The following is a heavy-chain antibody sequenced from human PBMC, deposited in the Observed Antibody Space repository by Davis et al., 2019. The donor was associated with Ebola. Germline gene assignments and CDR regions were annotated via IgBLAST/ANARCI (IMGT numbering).Heavy chain of an antibody. V-gene: IGHV1-18*01. Sequence: ASVKVSCKTSGYTFTSYGITWVRQAPGQGLEWMGWSSTSNGNTNYAQKLQGRVTMTTDTYTSTAYMELRSLRSDDTAMYYCVRDFWSDDPGYWGQGTLVTVSS. J-gene: IGHJ4*02. CDR3: VRDFWSDDPGY. D-gene: IGHD3-3*01. CDR1: GYTFTSYG. CDR2: SSTSNGNT.